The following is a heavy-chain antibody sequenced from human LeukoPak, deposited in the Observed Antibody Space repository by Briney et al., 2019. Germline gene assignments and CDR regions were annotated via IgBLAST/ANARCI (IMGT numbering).Heavy chain of an antibody. Sequence: SETLSLTCRVSGGSITSYYWSWIRQPPGKGLEWIGYIYYSGSTNYNPSLKSRVTIAVDTSKNQFSLKLSSVTAADTAVYYCASYSSGFDFDYWGQGTLVTVSS. D-gene: IGHD6-19*01. CDR1: GGSITSYY. J-gene: IGHJ4*02. CDR3: ASYSSGFDFDY. V-gene: IGHV4-59*01. CDR2: IYYSGST.